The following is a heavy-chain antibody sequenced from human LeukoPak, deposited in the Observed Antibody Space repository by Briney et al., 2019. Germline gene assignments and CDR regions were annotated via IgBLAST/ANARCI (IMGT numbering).Heavy chain of an antibody. CDR2: ISGSSSYI. D-gene: IGHD2-21*01. J-gene: IGHJ4*02. CDR1: GFTFSSYA. V-gene: IGHV3-21*01. CDR3: ARELSQIVWGGLDY. Sequence: GGSLRLSCAASGFTFSSYAMSWVRQAPGKGLEWVSAISGSSSYIYYADSVKGRFTISRDNAKNSLYLQMNSLRAEDTAVYYCARELSQIVWGGLDYGGQGTLVSVSS.